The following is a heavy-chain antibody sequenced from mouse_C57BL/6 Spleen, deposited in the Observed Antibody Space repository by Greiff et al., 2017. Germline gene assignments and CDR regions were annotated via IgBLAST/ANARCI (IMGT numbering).Heavy chain of an antibody. Sequence: VQLQQPGAELVKPGASVKMSCKASGYTFTSYWITWVKQRPGQGLEWIGDIYPGSGSTNYNEKFKSKATLTVDKSSSTAYMQLSSLTSEDSAVYYCARDVAYWGQGTLVTVSA. V-gene: IGHV1-55*01. CDR3: ARDVAY. CDR2: IYPGSGST. CDR1: GYTFTSYW. J-gene: IGHJ3*01.